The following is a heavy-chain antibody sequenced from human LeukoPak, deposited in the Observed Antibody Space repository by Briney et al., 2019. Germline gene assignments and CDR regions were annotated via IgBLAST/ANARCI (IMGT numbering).Heavy chain of an antibody. V-gene: IGHV4-34*01. CDR1: GGSITEYY. CDR2: INDSGSV. Sequence: SETLSLTCTVSGGSITEYYWSWIRQPPGKGLEWIGEINDSGSVNCNPSLKNRVTLSVDTSKNQFSLRLSSVAAADTAVYYCARRLVDSGASQVSDDWGQGTLVTVSS. CDR3: ARRLVDSGASQVSDD. J-gene: IGHJ4*02. D-gene: IGHD2-15*01.